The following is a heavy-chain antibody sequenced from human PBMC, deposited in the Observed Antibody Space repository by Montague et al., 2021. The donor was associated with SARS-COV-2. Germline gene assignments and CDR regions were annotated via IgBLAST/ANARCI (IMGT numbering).Heavy chain of an antibody. D-gene: IGHD6-19*01. CDR3: AKDPVPVAGRYFDY. Sequence: SLRLSCPASGFTFNNYAMNWVRQAPGKGLERVSVIASGGRSTFYXDSVKGRFTISRDNSKDTLYLQMYSLRPEDTAIYYCAKDPVPVAGRYFDYWGQGTLVTVSS. V-gene: IGHV3-23*03. CDR2: IASGGRST. CDR1: GFTFNNYA. J-gene: IGHJ4*02.